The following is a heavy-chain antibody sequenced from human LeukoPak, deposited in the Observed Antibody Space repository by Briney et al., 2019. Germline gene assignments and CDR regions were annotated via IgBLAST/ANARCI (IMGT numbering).Heavy chain of an antibody. Sequence: GGSLRLSCAASGFTFSTYGMNWVRQAPGKGLEWVTFIRYDESDKYYADSVKGRFTISRDNSKNTLYLQMNSLRDDDTAVYYCARDSSSGYYYYYYMDVWGKGTTVTVSS. J-gene: IGHJ6*03. CDR3: ARDSSSGYYYYYYMDV. CDR2: IRYDESDK. D-gene: IGHD6-6*01. CDR1: GFTFSTYG. V-gene: IGHV3-30*02.